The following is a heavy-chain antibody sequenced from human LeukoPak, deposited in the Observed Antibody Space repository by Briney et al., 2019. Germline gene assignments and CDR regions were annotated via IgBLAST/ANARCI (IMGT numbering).Heavy chain of an antibody. CDR3: ARGPSGYHNT. D-gene: IGHD5-12*01. Sequence: GGSLRLSCAASGFTFDDYGMSWVRQAPGKGLEWISYINWNGGSTDYADSVKGRFTISRDNAKNSLYLQMNSLRAEDTALHYCARGPSGYHNTGGQGTLVTVSS. CDR2: INWNGGST. CDR1: GFTFDDYG. J-gene: IGHJ4*02. V-gene: IGHV3-20*04.